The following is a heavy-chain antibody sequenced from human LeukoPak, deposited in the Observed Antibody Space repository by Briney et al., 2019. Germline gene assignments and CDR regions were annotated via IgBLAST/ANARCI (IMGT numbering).Heavy chain of an antibody. J-gene: IGHJ4*02. D-gene: IGHD3-10*01. V-gene: IGHV4-59*01. Sequence: PSETLSLTCIVSGGSISSYYWSWIRQPPGKGLEWIGYIYYSGSTNYNPSLKSRVTISVDTSKKQFSLKLSSVTAADTAVYYCATSSRTYGSGSYSRFDYWGQGTLVTVSS. CDR1: GGSISSYY. CDR2: IYYSGST. CDR3: ATSSRTYGSGSYSRFDY.